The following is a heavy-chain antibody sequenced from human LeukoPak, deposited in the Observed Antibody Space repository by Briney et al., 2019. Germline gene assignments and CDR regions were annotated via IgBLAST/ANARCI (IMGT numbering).Heavy chain of an antibody. D-gene: IGHD4-17*01. CDR2: INWNGGST. CDR1: GFTFDDYG. J-gene: IGHJ4*02. CDR3: ARAPHGVTGY. V-gene: IGHV3-20*04. Sequence: AGGSLRLSCAASGFTFDDYGMSWVRQAPGKGLEWVSGINWNGGSTGYADSVKGRFTISRDNAKNTLYLQMNSLRAEDTAVYYCARAPHGVTGYWGQGTLVTVSS.